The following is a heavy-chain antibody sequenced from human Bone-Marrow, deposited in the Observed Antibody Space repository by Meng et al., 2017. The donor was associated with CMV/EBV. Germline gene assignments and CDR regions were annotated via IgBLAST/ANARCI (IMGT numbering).Heavy chain of an antibody. CDR3: ARERPPDY. CDR2: ISSSSSYI. CDR1: GFTFSSYW. Sequence: GESLKISCAASGFTFSSYWMNWVRQAPGKGLEWVSSISSSSSYIYYADSVKGRFTISRDNAKNSLYLQMNSLRAEDTAVYYCARERPPDYWGQGTLVTVSS. V-gene: IGHV3-21*01. J-gene: IGHJ4*02.